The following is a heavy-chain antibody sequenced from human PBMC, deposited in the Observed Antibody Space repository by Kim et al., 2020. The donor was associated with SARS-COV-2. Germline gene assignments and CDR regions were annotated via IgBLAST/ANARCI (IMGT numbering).Heavy chain of an antibody. D-gene: IGHD6-19*01. V-gene: IGHV3-23*01. CDR3: AKGIGQWLDDAFDI. J-gene: IGHJ3*02. Sequence: ADSVKSRFTISRDNSKNTLYLPMNSLRAEDTAVYYCAKGIGQWLDDAFDIWGQGTMVTVSS.